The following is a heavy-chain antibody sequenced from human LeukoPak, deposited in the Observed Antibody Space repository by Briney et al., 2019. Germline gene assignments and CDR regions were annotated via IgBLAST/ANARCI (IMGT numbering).Heavy chain of an antibody. CDR3: VKDNDWDCSSTGCYPGY. D-gene: IGHD2-2*01. V-gene: IGHV3-64D*09. J-gene: IGHJ4*02. CDR1: GFTFSSYA. CDR2: ISSNGDRT. Sequence: GGSLRLSCSASGFTFSSYAMHWVRQAPGKGLEYVSAISSNGDRTYHADSVKGRFTISRDNSKNTLYLQMSNLRAVDTAVYYCVKDNDWDCSSTGCYPGYWGQGTLVTVSS.